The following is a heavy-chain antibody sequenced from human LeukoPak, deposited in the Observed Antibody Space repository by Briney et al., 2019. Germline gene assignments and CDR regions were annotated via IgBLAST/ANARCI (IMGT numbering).Heavy chain of an antibody. J-gene: IGHJ6*03. D-gene: IGHD6-19*01. CDR3: ARRAVADYYYYNMDV. V-gene: IGHV1-8*03. CDR1: GYTFTSYD. CDR2: MNPNSGNT. Sequence: ASVKVSCKASGYTFTSYDINWARQATGQGLEWMGWMNPNSGNTGYAQKFQGRVTITRNTSISTAYMELSSLRSEDTAVYYCARRAVADYYYYNMDVWGKGTTVTVSS.